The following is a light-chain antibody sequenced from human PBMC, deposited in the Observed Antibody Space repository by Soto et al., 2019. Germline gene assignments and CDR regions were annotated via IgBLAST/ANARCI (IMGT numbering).Light chain of an antibody. J-gene: IGKJ4*01. V-gene: IGKV3-11*01. Sequence: EIVLTQSPDTLSLSPGERATLSCWASHSVTTHLAWFQQRPGQTPRLLIYDASTRAPGIPARFSGSGSGTDFTLTISRLEPEDFAVYYCQQFSSYPLTFGGGTKVDIK. CDR2: DAS. CDR1: HSVTTH. CDR3: QQFSSYPLT.